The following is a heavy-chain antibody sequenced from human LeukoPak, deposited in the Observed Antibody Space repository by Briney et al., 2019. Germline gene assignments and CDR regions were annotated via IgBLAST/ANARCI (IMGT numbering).Heavy chain of an antibody. CDR2: TSPSGTT. J-gene: IGHJ5*02. D-gene: IGHD2/OR15-2a*01. V-gene: IGHV4-4*07. Sequence: SETLSLTCTVSGGYTGSHYWSWIRQPAGKGLEWVGHTSPSGTTHYNPSLGSRVTMSVDTSNNYFSLRLSSVTAADTAVYYCARDFYASGFYFWFDPWGQGILVTVSS. CDR1: GGYTGSHY. CDR3: ARDFYASGFYFWFDP.